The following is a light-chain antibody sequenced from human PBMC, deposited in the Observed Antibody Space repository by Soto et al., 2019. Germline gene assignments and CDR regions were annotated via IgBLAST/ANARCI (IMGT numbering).Light chain of an antibody. CDR1: QSVGIN. J-gene: IGKJ4*01. CDR3: QQRSNWPPVT. Sequence: EIVLTQSPATLSLSPGERATLSCRASQSVGINVAWYQQTPGQAPRLLIYDASNRATGIPARFSGSGSGTDFTLTISSLEPEDFGVYYCQQRSNWPPVTFGGGTKVDTK. V-gene: IGKV3-11*01. CDR2: DAS.